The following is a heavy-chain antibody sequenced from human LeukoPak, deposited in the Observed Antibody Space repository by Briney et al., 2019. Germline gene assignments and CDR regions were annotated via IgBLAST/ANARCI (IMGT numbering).Heavy chain of an antibody. CDR1: GSTFSDQY. Sequence: GGSLRLSCAASGSTFSDQYMDWVRQAPGKGLQWVGRIGNKASRYTTEYAASVQGRFTISRDDSKSSLYLQMNSLKTEDTALYSCTRVYSGRSVYSFDIWGQGTMVTVSS. V-gene: IGHV3-72*01. CDR2: IGNKASRYTT. J-gene: IGHJ3*02. CDR3: TRVYSGRSVYSFDI. D-gene: IGHD1-26*01.